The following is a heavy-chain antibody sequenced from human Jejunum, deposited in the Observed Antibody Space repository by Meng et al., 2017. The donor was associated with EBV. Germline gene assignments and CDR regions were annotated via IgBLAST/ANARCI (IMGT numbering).Heavy chain of an antibody. V-gene: IGHV1-69*06. D-gene: IGHD3-22*01. J-gene: IGHJ4*02. Sequence: QVELVKSGAWVKKPGSSVKVSCKASGGTFSSYVINWVRQAPGQGLEWMGGIIPIFGRTNYALEFQDRVTITADKFTSTVYMEMSSLKSEDTAVYYCARDQGRDYDSSTYYTHWGRGTLVTVSS. CDR2: IIPIFGRT. CDR1: GGTFSSYV. CDR3: ARDQGRDYDSSTYYTH.